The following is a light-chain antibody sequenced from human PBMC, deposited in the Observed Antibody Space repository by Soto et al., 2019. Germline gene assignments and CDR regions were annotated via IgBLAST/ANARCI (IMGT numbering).Light chain of an antibody. CDR1: QSVSSSY. CDR2: DAS. CDR3: QHRMNWPLT. J-gene: IGKJ5*01. V-gene: IGKV3D-20*02. Sequence: EVVMTQSPGTLSVSLGESATLSCRASQSVSSSYLAWYQQKPGQAPRLLIYDASNRATGIPARFSGSGSETDFTLTISSLEPEDFAVYYCQHRMNWPLTFGQGTRLEIK.